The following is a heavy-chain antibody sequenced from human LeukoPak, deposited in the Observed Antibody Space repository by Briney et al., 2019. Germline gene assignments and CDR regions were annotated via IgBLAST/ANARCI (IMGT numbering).Heavy chain of an antibody. V-gene: IGHV4-59*08. CDR1: GGSISSYY. J-gene: IGHJ3*02. CDR2: IYYSGST. D-gene: IGHD3-3*01. CDR3: ARPGGVNDAFAI. Sequence: SETLSLTCTVSGGSISSYYWSWIRQPPGKGLEWIGYIYYSGSTNYNPSLKSRVTISVDTSKNQFSLKLSSVTAADTAVYYCARPGGVNDAFAIWGQGTMVTVSS.